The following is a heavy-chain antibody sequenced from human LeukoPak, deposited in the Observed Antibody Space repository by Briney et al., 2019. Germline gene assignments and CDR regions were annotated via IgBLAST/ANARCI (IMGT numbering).Heavy chain of an antibody. J-gene: IGHJ6*03. V-gene: IGHV4-4*07. CDR3: ARDSRSHYYYYYMDV. Sequence: SETLSLTCTVSGGSISSYYWTWIRQPAGKGLEWIGRIYTTGSTNYNPSLNSRVTMSVDTSKNQFSLKLSSVTAADTAVYYCARDSRSHYYYYYMDVWGKGTTVTVSS. D-gene: IGHD3-16*01. CDR2: IYTTGST. CDR1: GGSISSYY.